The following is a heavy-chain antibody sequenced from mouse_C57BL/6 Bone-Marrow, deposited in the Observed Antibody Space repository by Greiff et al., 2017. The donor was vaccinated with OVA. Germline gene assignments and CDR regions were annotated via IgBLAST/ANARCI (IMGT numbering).Heavy chain of an antibody. CDR1: GFTFSSYG. V-gene: IGHV5-6*02. CDR2: ISSGGSYT. CDR3: ALGLVTFAY. Sequence: EVKLVESGGDLVKPGGSLKLSCAASGFTFSSYGMSWVRQTPDKRLEWVATISSGGSYTYYTDSVKGRFTISRDNAKTTLYLQMSSLKSEDTAMYYCALGLVTFAYWGQGTLVTVSA. D-gene: IGHD2-2*01. J-gene: IGHJ3*01.